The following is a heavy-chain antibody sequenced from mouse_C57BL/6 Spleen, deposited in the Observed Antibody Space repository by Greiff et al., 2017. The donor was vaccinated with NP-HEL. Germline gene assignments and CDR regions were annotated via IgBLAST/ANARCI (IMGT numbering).Heavy chain of an antibody. CDR1: GFTFSDFY. D-gene: IGHD1-1*01. CDR2: SRNKANDYTT. CDR3: AREDYYGSSPFAY. Sequence: EVQLMESGGGLVQSGRSLRLSCATSGFTFSDFYMEWVRQAPGKGLEWIAASRNKANDYTTEYSASVKGRFIVSRDTSQSILYLQMNALRAEDTAIYYCAREDYYGSSPFAYWGQGTLVTVSA. J-gene: IGHJ3*01. V-gene: IGHV7-1*01.